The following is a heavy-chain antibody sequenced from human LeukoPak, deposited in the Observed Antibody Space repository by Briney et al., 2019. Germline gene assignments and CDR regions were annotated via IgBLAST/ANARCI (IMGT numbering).Heavy chain of an antibody. J-gene: IGHJ4*02. CDR1: VGSISSYY. V-gene: IGHV4-59*01. CDR3: ARGRLGGSGSYYNVLDY. Sequence: SETLSLTCTVSVGSISSYYWSWIRQPPGKGLEWIGYISYSGRTNYNPSLKSRVTISVDTSRNQFSLKLSSVTAADTAVYYCARGRLGGSGSYYNVLDYWGQGTLVTVSS. CDR2: ISYSGRT. D-gene: IGHD3-10*01.